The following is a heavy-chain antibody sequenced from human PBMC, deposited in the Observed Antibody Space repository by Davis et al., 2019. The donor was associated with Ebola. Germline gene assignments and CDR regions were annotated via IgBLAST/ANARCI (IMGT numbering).Heavy chain of an antibody. J-gene: IGHJ4*02. V-gene: IGHV3-23*01. Sequence: GESLKISCAASGFTFSSYSMNWVRQAPGKGLEWVSAISGSGGSTYYADSVKGRFTISRDNSKDTLYLQMNSLRAEDTAVYYCAKAPIDYWGQGTLVTVSS. CDR1: GFTFSSYS. CDR2: ISGSGGST. CDR3: AKAPIDY.